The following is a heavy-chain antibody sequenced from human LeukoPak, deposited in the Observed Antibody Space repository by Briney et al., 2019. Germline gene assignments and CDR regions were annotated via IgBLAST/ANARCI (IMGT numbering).Heavy chain of an antibody. CDR1: GYSFTSYW. CDR3: ARRGVVGSKVFDY. D-gene: IGHD1-26*01. J-gene: IGHJ4*02. Sequence: GESLKISCKGSGYSFTSYWIGWVRQMPGKGLEWMGIIYPNDSDTRYSPSFQGQVTISADKSNSTAYLQWGSLKASDTAMYYCARRGVVGSKVFDYWGQGTLVTVSS. V-gene: IGHV5-51*01. CDR2: IYPNDSDT.